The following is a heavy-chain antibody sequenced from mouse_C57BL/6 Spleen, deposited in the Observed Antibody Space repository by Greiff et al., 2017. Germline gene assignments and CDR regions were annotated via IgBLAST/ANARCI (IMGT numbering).Heavy chain of an antibody. V-gene: IGHV1-69*01. Sequence: QVQLKQSGAELVMPGASVKLSCKASGYTFTSYWMHWVKQRPGQGLEWIGEIDPSDSYTNYNQKFKGKSTLTVDKSSSTAYMQLSSLTSEDSAVYYGAGGGPIYYYPYYFDYWGQGTTLTVSS. D-gene: IGHD1-1*01. CDR1: GYTFTSYW. J-gene: IGHJ2*01. CDR2: IDPSDSYT. CDR3: AGGGPIYYYPYYFDY.